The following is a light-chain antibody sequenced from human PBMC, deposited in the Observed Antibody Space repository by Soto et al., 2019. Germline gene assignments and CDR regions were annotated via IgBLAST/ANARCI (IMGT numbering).Light chain of an antibody. CDR3: QQYGSSGT. CDR1: QSVSSSY. V-gene: IGKV3-20*01. CDR2: GAS. Sequence: IGLTKSTGTLSLSLGERATLSCRASQSVSSSYLAWYQQKPGQAPRLLISGASTRATGIPDRFSGSGSGTGFTLTISRLEPEDFAVYYCQQYGSSGTFGQGTKVDIK. J-gene: IGKJ1*01.